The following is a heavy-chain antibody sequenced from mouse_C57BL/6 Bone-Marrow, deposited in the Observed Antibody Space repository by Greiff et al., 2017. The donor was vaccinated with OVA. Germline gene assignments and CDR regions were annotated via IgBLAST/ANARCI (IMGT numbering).Heavy chain of an antibody. D-gene: IGHD2-4*01. CDR1: DSEVFPIAY. J-gene: IGHJ4*01. CDR2: ILPSIGRT. V-gene: IGHV15-2*01. Sequence: QVQLQQSGSELRSPGSSVKLSCKDFDSEVFPIAYMSWVRQKPGHGFEWIGGILPSIGRTIYGEKFEDKATLDADTLSNTAYLELNSLTSEDSAIYYCARRRDYEECLYAMDYWGQGTSVTVSS. CDR3: ARRRDYEECLYAMDY.